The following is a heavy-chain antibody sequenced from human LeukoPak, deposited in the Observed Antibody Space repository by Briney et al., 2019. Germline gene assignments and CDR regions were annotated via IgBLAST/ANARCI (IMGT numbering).Heavy chain of an antibody. CDR1: GFTFSSYS. J-gene: IGHJ3*02. CDR3: ARDIRMDPRLDAFDI. Sequence: GGSLRLSCAASGFTFSSYSMNWVRQAPGKGLEWVSSISSSSSYIYYADSVKGRFTISRDNAKNSLYPQMNSLRAEDTAVYYCARDIRMDPRLDAFDIWGQGTMVTVSS. CDR2: ISSSSSYI. V-gene: IGHV3-21*01. D-gene: IGHD3-16*01.